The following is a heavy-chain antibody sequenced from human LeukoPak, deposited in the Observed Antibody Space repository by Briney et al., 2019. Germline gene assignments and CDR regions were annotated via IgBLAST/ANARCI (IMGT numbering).Heavy chain of an antibody. D-gene: IGHD2-2*01. CDR2: ISSSGTNI. Sequence: GGSLRLSCAASGFTFSTYGMNWVRQAPGKGLEWVSYISSSGTNIYYADSVEGRFTISRDNAKNSLYLQMNSLRAEDTAVYYCARDVYSSTNCYPSYWGQGTLVTVSS. CDR1: GFTFSTYG. CDR3: ARDVYSSTNCYPSY. J-gene: IGHJ4*02. V-gene: IGHV3-48*04.